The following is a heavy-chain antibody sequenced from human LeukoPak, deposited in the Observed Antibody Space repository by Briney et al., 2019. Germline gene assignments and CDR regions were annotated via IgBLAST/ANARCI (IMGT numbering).Heavy chain of an antibody. Sequence: GGSLRLSCAASGFTVSSNYMSWVRQAPGKGLEWVSAISGSGGSTYYADSVKGRFTISRDNSKNTLYLQMNSLRAEDTAVYYCAKANGGWYEGVFDYWGQGTLVTVSS. V-gene: IGHV3-23*01. CDR1: GFTVSSNY. CDR2: ISGSGGST. CDR3: AKANGGWYEGVFDY. D-gene: IGHD6-19*01. J-gene: IGHJ4*02.